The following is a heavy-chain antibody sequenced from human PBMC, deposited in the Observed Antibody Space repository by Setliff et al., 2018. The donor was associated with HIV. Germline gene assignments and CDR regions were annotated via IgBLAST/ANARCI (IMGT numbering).Heavy chain of an antibody. CDR3: ARGGASSKYLDP. CDR1: GGSISPYY. V-gene: IGHV4-59*01. CDR2: ISDSGTT. Sequence: SETLSLTCTVSGGSISPYYWSWIRQPQGKGLEWIAWISDSGTTNYNPSLKSRVTLSVDTSKNQFSLSLTSVTGADTAVYYCARGGASSKYLDPWGQGTLVTVSS. D-gene: IGHD2-15*01. J-gene: IGHJ5*02.